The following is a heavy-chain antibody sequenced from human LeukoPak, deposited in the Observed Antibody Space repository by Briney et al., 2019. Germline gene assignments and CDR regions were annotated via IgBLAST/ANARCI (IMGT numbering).Heavy chain of an antibody. V-gene: IGHV4-59*01. CDR2: IYYSGST. Sequence: SETLSLTCSVSGGSISSYYWSWIRQPPGKGLEWIGYIYYSGSTNYNPSLKSRVTISVDTSKNQFSLKLSSVTAADTAVYYCARGRFLDAFDIWGQGTMVTVSS. J-gene: IGHJ3*02. D-gene: IGHD3-3*01. CDR1: GGSISSYY. CDR3: ARGRFLDAFDI.